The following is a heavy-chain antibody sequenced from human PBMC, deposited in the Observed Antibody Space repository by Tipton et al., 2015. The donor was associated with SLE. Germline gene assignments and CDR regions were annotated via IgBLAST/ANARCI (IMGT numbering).Heavy chain of an antibody. Sequence: QVQLMQSGAEVKKPGASVKVSCKASGYTFTGYYMHWVRQAPGQGLEWMGRINSNSGGTNYAQKFQGRVTMTRDTSISTADMELSRLRSDDTAVYYCAREGGMVVVPAARYSGSAGDWFDPWGQGTLVTVSS. V-gene: IGHV1-2*06. CDR1: GYTFTGYY. CDR3: AREGGMVVVPAARYSGSAGDWFDP. D-gene: IGHD2-2*01. J-gene: IGHJ5*02. CDR2: INSNSGGT.